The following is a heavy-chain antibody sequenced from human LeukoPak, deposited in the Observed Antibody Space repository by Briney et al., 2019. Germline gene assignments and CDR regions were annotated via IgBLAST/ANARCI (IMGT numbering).Heavy chain of an antibody. CDR3: ARDFGWLSGFDN. CDR2: ISYDGTNK. CDR1: GFTFSSYA. V-gene: IGHV3-30-3*01. J-gene: IGHJ4*02. D-gene: IGHD3-9*01. Sequence: GGSLRLSCAASGFTFSSYAIHWVRQAPGKGLHWVAIISYDGTNKYYADSVRGRFTISRDNSKNTLYLQMNSLRAEDTAVYYCARDFGWLSGFDNWGQGTLVTVSS.